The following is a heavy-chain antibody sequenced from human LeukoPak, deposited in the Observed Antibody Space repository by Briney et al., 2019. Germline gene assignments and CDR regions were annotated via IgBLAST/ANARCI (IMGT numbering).Heavy chain of an antibody. CDR3: ATRRYTSSAYYFLQ. V-gene: IGHV3-48*01. Sequence: GGSLRLSCAASGFTFSSYSMNWVRQAPGKGLEWVSYISSSSSTIYYADSVKGRFTISRDNSKNSLYLLMDSLRAEDTAMYYCATRRYTSSAYYFLQWGQGTLVTVSS. CDR1: GFTFSSYS. J-gene: IGHJ1*01. CDR2: ISSSSSTI. D-gene: IGHD6-13*01.